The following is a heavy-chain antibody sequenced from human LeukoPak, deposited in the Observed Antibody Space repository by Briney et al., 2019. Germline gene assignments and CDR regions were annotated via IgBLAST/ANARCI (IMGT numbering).Heavy chain of an antibody. V-gene: IGHV3-21*01. CDR2: ISSSSSYI. CDR3: AREVYYDSSGFDY. CDR1: GFTFSSYS. D-gene: IGHD3-22*01. J-gene: IGHJ4*02. Sequence: GGSLRLSCAASGFTFSSYSTNWVRQAPGKGLEWVSSISSSSSYIYYADSVKGRFTISRDNAKNSLYLQMNSLRAEDTAVYYCAREVYYDSSGFDYWGQGTLVTVSS.